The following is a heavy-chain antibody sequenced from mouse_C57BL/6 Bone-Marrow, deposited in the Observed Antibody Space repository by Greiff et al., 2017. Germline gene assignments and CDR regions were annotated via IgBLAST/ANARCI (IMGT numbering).Heavy chain of an antibody. D-gene: IGHD1-1*01. V-gene: IGHV1-54*01. J-gene: IGHJ1*03. CDR3: ATYYYGSSGYFDV. CDR2: INPGSGGT. CDR1: GYAFTNYL. Sequence: QVQLQQSGAELVRPGTSVKVSCKASGYAFTNYLIEWVKQRPGQGLEWIGVINPGSGGTNYNEKFKGKATLTADKSSSTAYMQRSSLTSEDSAVYFCATYYYGSSGYFDVWGTGTTVTVSS.